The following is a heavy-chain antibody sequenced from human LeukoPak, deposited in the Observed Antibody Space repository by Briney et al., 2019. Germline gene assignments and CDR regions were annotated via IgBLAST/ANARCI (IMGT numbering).Heavy chain of an antibody. D-gene: IGHD1-26*01. Sequence: PGGSLRLSSAASGFTFSDIGMPWVRQAPRQGLEWVAFMRYDGSHIYYGDPARGRFTISRDNSKNTLYLQMNSLGLEDTAVYYCAKARYSGSPALDYWGQGTLVTVSS. V-gene: IGHV3-30*02. CDR1: GFTFSDIG. CDR3: AKARYSGSPALDY. CDR2: MRYDGSHI. J-gene: IGHJ4*02.